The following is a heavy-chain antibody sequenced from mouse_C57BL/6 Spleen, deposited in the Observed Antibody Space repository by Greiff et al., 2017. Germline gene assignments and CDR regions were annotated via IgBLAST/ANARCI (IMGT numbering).Heavy chain of an antibody. CDR2: IDPSDSYT. CDR3: ARRSLNYWYFDV. V-gene: IGHV1-69*01. J-gene: IGHJ1*03. D-gene: IGHD6-1*01. Sequence: QVQLQQSGAELVMPGASVKLSCKASGYTFTSYWMHWVKQRPGQGLEWIGEIDPSDSYTNYNQKFKGKSTLTVDKSSSTAYMQLSSLTSEDSAVYYCARRSLNYWYFDVWGTGTTVTVSS. CDR1: GYTFTSYW.